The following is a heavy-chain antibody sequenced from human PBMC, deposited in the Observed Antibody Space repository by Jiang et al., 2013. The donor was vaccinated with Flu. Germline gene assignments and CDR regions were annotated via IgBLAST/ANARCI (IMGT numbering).Heavy chain of an antibody. J-gene: IGHJ6*02. CDR3: ARSGLIYYYYYGMDV. D-gene: IGHD2-8*01. Sequence: VQLVESGGGVVQPGRSLRLSCAASGFTFSSYAMHWVRQTPGKGLEWVAVISYDGGNKYYADSVKGRFTISRDNSKNTLYLQMNSLRAEDTAVYYCARSGLIYYYYYGMDVWGQGTTVTVS. V-gene: IGHV3-30-3*01. CDR1: GFTFSSYA. CDR2: ISYDGGNK.